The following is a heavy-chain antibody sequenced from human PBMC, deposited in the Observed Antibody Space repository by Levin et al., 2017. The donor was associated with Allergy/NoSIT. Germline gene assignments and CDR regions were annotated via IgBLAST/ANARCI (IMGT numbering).Heavy chain of an antibody. D-gene: IGHD6-13*01. CDR2: ISDSGNT. CDR3: SRQRCSSCSFDY. J-gene: IGHJ4*02. V-gene: IGHV4-39*01. CDR1: GGSISSSGFY. Sequence: GSLRLSCTVSGGSISSSGFYWGWIRQPPGKGLEWIGSISDSGNTHYNPSLKSRVTIFVDTSKSQFSLKLSSVTAADTAVYYCSRQRCSSCSFDYWGQGTLATVSS.